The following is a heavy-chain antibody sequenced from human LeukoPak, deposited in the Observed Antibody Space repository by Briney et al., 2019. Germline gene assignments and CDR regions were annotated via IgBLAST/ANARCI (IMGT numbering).Heavy chain of an antibody. V-gene: IGHV3-30*18. CDR3: AKEWPWENFYYGMNV. CDR1: GFSFSNYG. Sequence: GGSLRLSCAASGFSFSNYGMHWVRQAPGKGLEWVAIISYDGSNKYHADSAKGRFTISRDNSKKTLYLQMNSLGAEDTAVYYCAKEWPWENFYYGMNVWGQGTTVTVSS. D-gene: IGHD1-26*01. J-gene: IGHJ6*02. CDR2: ISYDGSNK.